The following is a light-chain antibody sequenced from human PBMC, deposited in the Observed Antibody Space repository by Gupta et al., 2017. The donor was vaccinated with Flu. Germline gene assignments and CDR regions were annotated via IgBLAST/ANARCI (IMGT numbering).Light chain of an antibody. CDR1: QSVLYHSNNKNY. Sequence: LVEISTINCKSSQSVLYHSNNKNYFSWYQHKSGQPPKLLLYWASFRESGFPARFSGSGSETTFTLTISSLQAEDVAVYYCSPPYSTPTWTF. V-gene: IGKV4-1*01. CDR3: SPPYSTPTWT. CDR2: WAS. J-gene: IGKJ1*01.